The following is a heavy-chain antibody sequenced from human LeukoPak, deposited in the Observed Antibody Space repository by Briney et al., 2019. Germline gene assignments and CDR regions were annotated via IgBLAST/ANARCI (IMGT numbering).Heavy chain of an antibody. Sequence: GGSLRLSCAASGFTVSSNYMSWVRQAPGKGLEWVSAISGSGGSTYYADSVKGRFTISRDNSKNTLYLQMNSLRAEDTAVYYCAKEVGYNRNPFDYWGQGTLVTVSS. J-gene: IGHJ4*02. CDR3: AKEVGYNRNPFDY. D-gene: IGHD1-14*01. V-gene: IGHV3-23*01. CDR1: GFTVSSNY. CDR2: ISGSGGST.